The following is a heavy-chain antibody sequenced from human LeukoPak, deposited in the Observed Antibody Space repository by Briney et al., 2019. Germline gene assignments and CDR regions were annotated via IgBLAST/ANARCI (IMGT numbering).Heavy chain of an antibody. CDR1: AVPFTASL. J-gene: IGHJ6*02. Sequence: QPGGSLRLSCAASAVPFTASLMHWVRQAPGKGLAWVSHISSDGSVIVYADSVKGRFTISRDNAKNTLYLQMNSLRVDDTAVYYCAIDRHYTMNIWGQGTTVTVSS. V-gene: IGHV3-74*01. D-gene: IGHD4-11*01. CDR2: ISSDGSVI. CDR3: AIDRHYTMNI.